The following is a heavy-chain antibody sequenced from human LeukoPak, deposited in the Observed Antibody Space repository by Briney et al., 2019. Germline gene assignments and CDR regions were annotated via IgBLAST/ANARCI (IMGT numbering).Heavy chain of an antibody. CDR3: ARGNYEYVWGGIDY. Sequence: SETLSLTCAVYGGSFSGYYWGWIRQPRGKGLEWIGSIYYSGSTYYNSPLKSRVTISVDTSKNQFSLQLTSVTAADTAVYYCARGNYEYVWGGIDYWGQGTLVTVSS. CDR1: GGSFSGYY. D-gene: IGHD3-16*01. CDR2: IYYSGST. J-gene: IGHJ4*02. V-gene: IGHV4-34*01.